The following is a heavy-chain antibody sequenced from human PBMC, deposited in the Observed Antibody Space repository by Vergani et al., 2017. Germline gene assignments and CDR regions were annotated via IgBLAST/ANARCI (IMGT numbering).Heavy chain of an antibody. D-gene: IGHD1-26*01. J-gene: IGHJ3*02. Sequence: QLVESGGGWVQPGGSLRLSCVVSGFDFSSYIMNWVRQAPGKGLEWVSFVSTGTKSQSYAESVKGRFTISRDSAKNSLYLQMDSLRAEDTAVYYCARDRVSWDDAFDIWGQGTMVTVSS. CDR3: ARDRVSWDDAFDI. CDR1: GFDFSSYI. CDR2: VSTGTKSQ. V-gene: IGHV3-48*01.